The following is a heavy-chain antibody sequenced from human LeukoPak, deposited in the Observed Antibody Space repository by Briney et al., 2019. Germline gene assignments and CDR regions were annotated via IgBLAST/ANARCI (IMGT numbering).Heavy chain of an antibody. D-gene: IGHD3-9*01. J-gene: IGHJ6*03. Sequence: GASVKVSCKASGYTFTSYDINWVRQATGQGLEWMGWMYPNSGNTGYAQKFQGRVTMTRNTSISTAYMGLSSLRSEDTAVYYCARAITYYDILTGYPIGDYYMDVWGKGTTVTVTS. V-gene: IGHV1-8*01. CDR3: ARAITYYDILTGYPIGDYYMDV. CDR2: MYPNSGNT. CDR1: GYTFTSYD.